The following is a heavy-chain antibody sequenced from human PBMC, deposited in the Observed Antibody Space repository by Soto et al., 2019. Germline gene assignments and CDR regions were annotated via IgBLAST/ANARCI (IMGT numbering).Heavy chain of an antibody. J-gene: IGHJ4*02. CDR3: AKERAWGSGWGGTLVL. Sequence: EVQLLESGGGLVQPGGSLRLSCAASGFTFSSYAMSWVRQAPGKGLEWVSAISGSGGSTYYADSVKGRFTISRDNSKNTLYLQMNSLRAEDTAVYYCAKERAWGSGWGGTLVLWGQGTLVTVSS. D-gene: IGHD6-25*01. CDR2: ISGSGGST. CDR1: GFTFSSYA. V-gene: IGHV3-23*01.